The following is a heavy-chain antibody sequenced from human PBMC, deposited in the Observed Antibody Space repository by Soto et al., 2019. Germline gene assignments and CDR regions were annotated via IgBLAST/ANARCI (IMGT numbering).Heavy chain of an antibody. J-gene: IGHJ4*02. D-gene: IGHD3-22*01. CDR3: ARAGYYDRGYDF. Sequence: QVQLVQSGAEVKKPGSSVKVCCKASGDTFRSYAFSWVRQAPGQGLEWMGGIIPLTATADYAQKFQDRVTISADESTTTVYMEVSSLRSDDTAIYYCARAGYYDRGYDFWGQGTLVTVSP. CDR2: IIPLTATA. V-gene: IGHV1-69*12. CDR1: GDTFRSYA.